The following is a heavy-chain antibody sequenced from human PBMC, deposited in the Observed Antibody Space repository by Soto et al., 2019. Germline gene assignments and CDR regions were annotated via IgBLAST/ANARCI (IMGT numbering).Heavy chain of an antibody. Sequence: QVQLVQSGAEVKKPGASVKVSCKASGYTFTSYGITWVRQAPGQGLAWMGWISTYNGNTNYEQKLQGRVTMTTDTSTSTAYMELRSLRSDDTAVYYCASSLGYSSSDWFDPWGQGTLVTVSS. J-gene: IGHJ5*02. CDR3: ASSLGYSSSDWFDP. CDR2: ISTYNGNT. V-gene: IGHV1-18*01. D-gene: IGHD6-6*01. CDR1: GYTFTSYG.